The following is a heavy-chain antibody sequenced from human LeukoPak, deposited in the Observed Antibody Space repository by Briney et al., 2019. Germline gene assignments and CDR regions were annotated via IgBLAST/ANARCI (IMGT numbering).Heavy chain of an antibody. V-gene: IGHV3-23*01. CDR2: ISGSGGST. D-gene: IGHD5-24*01. CDR1: GFTFTSYA. CDR3: AKDPRVGSRVATPCH. Sequence: AGGSLRLSCAASGFTFTSYAMSWVRQAPGKGLEWVSAISGSGGSTYYADSVKGRFTISRDNSKSTLFLQMNSLRAEDTAVYYCAKDPRVGSRVATPCHWGEGTLGTVSP. J-gene: IGHJ4*02.